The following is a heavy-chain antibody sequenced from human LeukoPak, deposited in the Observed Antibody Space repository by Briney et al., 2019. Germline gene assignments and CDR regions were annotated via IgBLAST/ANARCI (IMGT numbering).Heavy chain of an antibody. V-gene: IGHV6-1*01. CDR1: GDSVSSNSAG. CDR3: AREVAVAGPFDY. J-gene: IGHJ4*02. Sequence: SQTLSLTCAISGDSVSSNSAGWNRIRQSPSRGLEWLGRTYYRSNWYNDYALSVKSRITIDPDTSKNQFSLHLNSVTPEDTAVYYCAREVAVAGPFDYWGQGILVTVSS. CDR2: TYYRSNWYN. D-gene: IGHD6-19*01.